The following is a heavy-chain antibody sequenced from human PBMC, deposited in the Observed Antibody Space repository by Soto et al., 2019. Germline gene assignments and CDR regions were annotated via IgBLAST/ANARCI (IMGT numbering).Heavy chain of an antibody. CDR2: ISYDGSNK. CDR1: GFTFSSYA. V-gene: IGHV3-30-3*01. D-gene: IGHD2-2*01. J-gene: IGHJ4*02. Sequence: GGSLRLSCAASGFTFSSYAMHWVRQAPGKGLEWVAVISYDGSNKYYADSVKGRFTISRDNSKNTLFLQVNSLRAEDTAVYYCARALPGPTKVVGVPATTPDYWGQGTLVTV. CDR3: ARALPGPTKVVGVPATTPDY.